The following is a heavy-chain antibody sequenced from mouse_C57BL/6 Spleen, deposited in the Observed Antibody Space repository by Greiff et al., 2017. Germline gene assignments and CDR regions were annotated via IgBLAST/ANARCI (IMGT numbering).Heavy chain of an antibody. D-gene: IGHD2-3*01. J-gene: IGHJ3*01. CDR3: AEGDGYYSAWFAY. V-gene: IGHV3-6*01. Sequence: EVKLMESGPGLVKPSQSLSLTCSVTGYSITSGYYWNWIRQFPGNKLEWMGYISYDGSNNYNPSLKNRISITRDTSKNQFFLKLNSVTTEDTATYYCAEGDGYYSAWFAYWGQGTLVTVSA. CDR2: ISYDGSN. CDR1: GYSITSGYY.